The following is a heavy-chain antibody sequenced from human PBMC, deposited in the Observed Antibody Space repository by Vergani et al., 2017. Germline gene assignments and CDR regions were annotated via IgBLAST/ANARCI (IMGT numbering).Heavy chain of an antibody. J-gene: IGHJ4*02. V-gene: IGHV4-39*01. Sequence: QLQLQESGPGLVKPSETLSLTCTVSGGSISSSSYYWGWIRQPPGKGLEWIGSFYYSWSTYYNPSLKSRVTISVDTSKNQFSLKLSSLTAADTAVYYCARRLLRGYSYVSFDYWGQGTLVTVSS. CDR1: GGSISSSSYY. CDR3: ARRLLRGYSYVSFDY. D-gene: IGHD5-18*01. CDR2: FYYSWST.